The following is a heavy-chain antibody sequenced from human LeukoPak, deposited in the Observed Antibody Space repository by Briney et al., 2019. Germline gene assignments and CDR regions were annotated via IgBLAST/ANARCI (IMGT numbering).Heavy chain of an antibody. CDR2: ISYDGSNK. V-gene: IGHV3-30*04. CDR3: AREGSGSYLDY. J-gene: IGHJ4*02. Sequence: GGSLGLSCAASRFTFSSYAMHWVRQAPGKGLEWVAVISYDGSNKYYADSVKGRFTISRDNSKNTLYLQMNSLRAEDTAVYYCAREGSGSYLDYWGQGTLVTVSS. D-gene: IGHD1-26*01. CDR1: RFTFSSYA.